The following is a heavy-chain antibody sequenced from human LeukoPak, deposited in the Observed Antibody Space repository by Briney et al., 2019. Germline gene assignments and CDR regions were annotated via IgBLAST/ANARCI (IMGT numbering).Heavy chain of an antibody. J-gene: IGHJ6*02. V-gene: IGHV3-11*01. Sequence: GGSLRLSCAASGFTFSDYYMSWIRQAPGKGLEWVSYISSSGSTIYYADSVKGRFTISRDNAKNSLYLQMNSLRAEDTALYYCAKDISAAAGEDFYYGMDVWGHGTTVTVSS. CDR2: ISSSGSTI. CDR1: GFTFSDYY. CDR3: AKDISAAAGEDFYYGMDV. D-gene: IGHD6-13*01.